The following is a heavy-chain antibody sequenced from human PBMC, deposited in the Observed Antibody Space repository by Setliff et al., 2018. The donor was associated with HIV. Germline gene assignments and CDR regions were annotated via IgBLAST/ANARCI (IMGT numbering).Heavy chain of an antibody. CDR2: INPNSGGT. V-gene: IGHV1-2*04. Sequence: ASVKVSCKASGYTFTSCFMHWVRQAPGQGLEWMGWINPNSGGTNYAQKFQGWVTMTRDASISTAYMELSRLRSDDTAVYYCARERPYCSGGSCYGLNYFDCWGQGTLVTVSS. D-gene: IGHD2-15*01. CDR1: GYTFTSCF. J-gene: IGHJ4*02. CDR3: ARERPYCSGGSCYGLNYFDC.